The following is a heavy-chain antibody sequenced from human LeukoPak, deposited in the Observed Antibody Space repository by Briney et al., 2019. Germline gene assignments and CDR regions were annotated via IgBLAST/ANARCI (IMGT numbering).Heavy chain of an antibody. J-gene: IGHJ5*02. CDR2: INPNSGGT. Sequence: ASVKVSCKASGYTFTGYYMHWVRQAPGQGLEWMGWINPNSGGTNYAQKFQGRVTMTRDTSISTAYMELSRLRSDDTAVYYCARESNAVWSSGRTGVSDQSWFDPWGQGTLVTVSS. D-gene: IGHD6-19*01. V-gene: IGHV1-2*02. CDR3: ARESNAVWSSGRTGVSDQSWFDP. CDR1: GYTFTGYY.